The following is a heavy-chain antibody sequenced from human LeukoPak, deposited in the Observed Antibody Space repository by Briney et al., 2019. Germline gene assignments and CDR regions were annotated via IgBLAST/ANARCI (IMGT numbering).Heavy chain of an antibody. Sequence: SQTLSLTCTVSGGSISSGDYYWSWIRQPPGKGLEWIGYIYYSGSTYYNPSLKSRVTISVDTSKNQFSLNLSSVTAADTAFYYCARGYSGTSDWFDPWGQGTLVTVSS. D-gene: IGHD1-26*01. CDR1: GGSISSGDYY. J-gene: IGHJ5*02. V-gene: IGHV4-30-4*01. CDR3: ARGYSGTSDWFDP. CDR2: IYYSGST.